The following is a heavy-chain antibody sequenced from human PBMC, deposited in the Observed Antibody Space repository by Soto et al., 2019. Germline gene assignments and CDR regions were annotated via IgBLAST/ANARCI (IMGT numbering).Heavy chain of an antibody. CDR1: GGSFSGYY. D-gene: IGHD3-10*01. CDR3: ARGKGITMVRGVGNWFDP. J-gene: IGHJ5*02. CDR2: INHSGST. V-gene: IGHV4-34*01. Sequence: PSETLSLTCAVYGGSFSGYYWSWIRQPPGKGLEWIGEINHSGSTNYNPSLKSRVTISVDTSKNQFSLKLSSVTAADTAVYYCARGKGITMVRGVGNWFDPWGQGTLVTVS.